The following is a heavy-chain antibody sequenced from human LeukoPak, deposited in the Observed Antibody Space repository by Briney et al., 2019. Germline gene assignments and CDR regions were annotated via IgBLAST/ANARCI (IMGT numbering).Heavy chain of an antibody. CDR3: AREVSHSGYFEC. Sequence: SETLSLTRTVSGASISTYFWSWIRQPPGKGLEWIGYIQYSGNTNYNPSLKSRVTISADTSKNQFSLRLSSVTAADTAVYYCAREVSHSGYFECWGQGALVTVSS. V-gene: IGHV4-59*01. CDR1: GASISTYF. CDR2: IQYSGNT. D-gene: IGHD1-26*01. J-gene: IGHJ4*02.